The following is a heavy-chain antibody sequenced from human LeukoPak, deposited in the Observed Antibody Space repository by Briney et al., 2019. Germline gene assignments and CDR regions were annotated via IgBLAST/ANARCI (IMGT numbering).Heavy chain of an antibody. CDR3: ARVRYRLAETYIDY. V-gene: IGHV1-2*02. J-gene: IGHJ4*02. CDR2: INPKSGDT. Sequence: ASVKVSCKASGYTFTSYGISWVRQAPGQGLEWMGWINPKSGDTNYAQKFQGRVTMTRDTSISTAYMELSRLRSDDTAVYYCARVRYRLAETYIDYWGQGTLVTVSS. CDR1: GYTFTSYG. D-gene: IGHD3-16*01.